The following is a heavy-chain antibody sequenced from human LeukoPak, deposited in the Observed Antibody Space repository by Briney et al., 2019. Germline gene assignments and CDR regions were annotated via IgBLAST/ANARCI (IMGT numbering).Heavy chain of an antibody. Sequence: SETLSLTCTVSGYSISSGYYWGWIRQPPGKGLEWIGSIYHSGSTYYNPSPKSRVTISVDTSKNQFSLKLSSVTAADTAVYYCARACSSTSCYLANYWGQETLVTVSS. CDR1: GYSISSGYY. CDR2: IYHSGST. J-gene: IGHJ4*02. V-gene: IGHV4-38-2*02. CDR3: ARACSSTSCYLANY. D-gene: IGHD2-2*01.